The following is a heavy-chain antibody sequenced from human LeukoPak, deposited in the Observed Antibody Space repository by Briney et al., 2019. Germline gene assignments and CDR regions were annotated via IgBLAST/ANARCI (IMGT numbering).Heavy chain of an antibody. Sequence: GGSLRLSCAASGFTFSGYSMSWVRQAPGKGLEWVATISGSGGTTYYADSVKGRFTISRDNSKNTLYLQMNSLRVEDTAVYYCSKGRGYCSAGSGYSGFDYWGQGTLVTVSS. CDR2: ISGSGGTT. D-gene: IGHD2-15*01. CDR3: SKGRGYCSAGSGYSGFDY. J-gene: IGHJ4*02. V-gene: IGHV3-23*01. CDR1: GFTFSGYS.